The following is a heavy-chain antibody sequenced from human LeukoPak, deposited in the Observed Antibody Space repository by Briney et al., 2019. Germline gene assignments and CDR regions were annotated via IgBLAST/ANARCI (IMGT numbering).Heavy chain of an antibody. J-gene: IGHJ6*02. CDR1: GGSIRSFY. CDR3: ASQSEGMDV. Sequence: PSETLSLTCTVSGGSIRSFYWNWIRQRPGKGLEWIGYIYHSGTTSYNPSLKSRVTISVDTSKNQFSLRLTSVTAADTAVCYCASQSEGMDVWGQGTTVIVSS. V-gene: IGHV4-59*08. CDR2: IYHSGTT.